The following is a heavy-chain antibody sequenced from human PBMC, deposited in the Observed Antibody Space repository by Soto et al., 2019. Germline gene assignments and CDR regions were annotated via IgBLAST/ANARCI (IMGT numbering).Heavy chain of an antibody. J-gene: IGHJ4*02. CDR3: AREKLGYCSGGSCGVLGY. V-gene: IGHV1-18*01. CDR2: ISAYNGNT. D-gene: IGHD2-15*01. CDR1: GYTFTSYG. Sequence: ASLKVSCKSSGYTFTSYGISCVRQAPGQGLEWMGWISAYNGNTNYAQKLQGRVTMTTDTSTSTAYMELRSLRSDDTAVYYCAREKLGYCSGGSCGVLGYWGQGTLVTVSS.